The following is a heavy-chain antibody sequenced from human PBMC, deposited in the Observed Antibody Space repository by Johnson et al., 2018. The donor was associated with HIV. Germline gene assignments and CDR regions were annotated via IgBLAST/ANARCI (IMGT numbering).Heavy chain of an antibody. V-gene: IGHV3-74*02. D-gene: IGHD6-13*01. J-gene: IGHJ3*02. Sequence: VQLVESGGVVVQPGGSLRLSCETSRFTFDDYAMHWVRQAPGKGLEWVSRINSDGSSTSYADSVKGRFTISRDNSKNTLYLQMNSLRAEDTAVYYCANLGYSSSWDYDGFDIWGQGTMVTVSS. CDR3: ANLGYSSSWDYDGFDI. CDR2: INSDGSST. CDR1: RFTFDDYA.